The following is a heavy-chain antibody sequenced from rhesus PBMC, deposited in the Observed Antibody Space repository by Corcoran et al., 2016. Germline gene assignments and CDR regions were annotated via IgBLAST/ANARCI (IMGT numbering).Heavy chain of an antibody. V-gene: IGHV2S1*01. CDR1: GFSLSTSVMG. J-gene: IGHJ4*01. Sequence: QVTLKESGPALVKPTQTLTLTCTFSGFSLSTSVMGLGWIRQPPGKALEWLARIYWDDDKYYSTRLKSRRTIAKDTDKNKGVRTRTKMDPVDTATYYCARGLEYCTGSGCPLDFDYWGQGVLVTVSS. CDR3: ARGLEYCTGSGCPLDFDY. CDR2: IYWDDDK. D-gene: IGHD2-21*01.